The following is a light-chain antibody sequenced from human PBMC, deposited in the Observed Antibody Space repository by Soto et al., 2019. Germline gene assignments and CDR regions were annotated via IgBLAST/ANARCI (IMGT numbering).Light chain of an antibody. V-gene: IGKV1-6*01. Sequence: AIQMTQSPSSLSASLGDRGTITCRASQGIRNDLGWYQQKSGKAPKLLIYAASTLQTGVPSRFSGSGSGTDFTLTISSLQPDDFATYYCLQDYGYPYTFGQGTKLEIK. CDR2: AAS. CDR3: LQDYGYPYT. J-gene: IGKJ2*01. CDR1: QGIRND.